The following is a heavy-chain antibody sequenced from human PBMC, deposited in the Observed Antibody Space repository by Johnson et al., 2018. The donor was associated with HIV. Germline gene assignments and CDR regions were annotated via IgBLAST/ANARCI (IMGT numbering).Heavy chain of an antibody. D-gene: IGHD3-16*01. V-gene: IGHV3-30-3*01. CDR3: SKGIFKYDDKWGDAVDI. Sequence: QVQLVESGGGVVQPGRSLRLSCAASGFTFSSYAMHWVRQAPGKGLEWVAVISYDGSNKYYADSVKGRFTISRDNSKNTLYLQMNSLRAEDTAVYYCSKGIFKYDDKWGDAVDIWGQGTMVTVSS. CDR2: ISYDGSNK. CDR1: GFTFSSYA. J-gene: IGHJ3*02.